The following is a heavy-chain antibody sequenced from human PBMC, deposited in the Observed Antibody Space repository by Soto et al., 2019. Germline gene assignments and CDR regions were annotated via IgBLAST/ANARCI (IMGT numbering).Heavy chain of an antibody. CDR3: ARDDDYGDNGLDY. D-gene: IGHD4-17*01. CDR2: ILKDGSRQ. Sequence: QVQLVESGGGVVKPGRSLRLSCEASGFTCSHYGMHWVRQAPGKGLEWVAVILKDGSRQHYADSVKGRLTLSRDNSKNTLYLDMNSLRGEDTAVYYCARDDDYGDNGLDYWGQGTLVTVSS. J-gene: IGHJ4*02. CDR1: GFTCSHYG. V-gene: IGHV3-33*01.